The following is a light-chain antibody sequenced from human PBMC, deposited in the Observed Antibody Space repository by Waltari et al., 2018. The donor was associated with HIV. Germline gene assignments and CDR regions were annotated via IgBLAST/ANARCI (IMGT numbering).Light chain of an antibody. CDR3: SSYGGNSNVI. Sequence: QSALPQPPSPSGPPGQSVTTPSLETTSDIGVYDYVPWYQHQPGEAPKLLIYEVLNRPSGVPHRFSGSKSGNTASLTVSGLQAEDEADYYCSSYGGNSNVIFGGGTKLTVL. CDR1: TSDIGVYDY. CDR2: EVL. V-gene: IGLV2-8*01. J-gene: IGLJ2*01.